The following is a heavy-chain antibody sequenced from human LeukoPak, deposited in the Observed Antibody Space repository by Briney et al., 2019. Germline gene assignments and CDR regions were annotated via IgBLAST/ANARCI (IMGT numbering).Heavy chain of an antibody. CDR3: AKDIRASIAVAGPFDY. Sequence: GRSLRLSCAASGFTFDDYAMHWVRQAPGKGLERVSGISWNSGSIGYADSVKGRFTISRDNAKNSLYLQMNSLRAEDMALYYCAKDIRASIAVAGPFDYWGQGTLVTVSS. CDR1: GFTFDDYA. J-gene: IGHJ4*02. V-gene: IGHV3-9*03. D-gene: IGHD6-19*01. CDR2: ISWNSGSI.